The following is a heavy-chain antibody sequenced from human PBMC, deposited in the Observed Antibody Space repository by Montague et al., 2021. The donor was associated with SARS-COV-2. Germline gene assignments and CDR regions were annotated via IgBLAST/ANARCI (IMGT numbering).Heavy chain of an antibody. V-gene: IGHV4-34*01. Sequence: SETLSLTCAVYGGSFSDYHWTWIRQSPGGGLGWIGQINYGGSTKYNPSLRSRVTISIDTSKNKFSLKLTSLTAADTSVYYCARGAPGYWGQGTLVTVSS. J-gene: IGHJ4*02. CDR2: INYGGST. CDR1: GGSFSDYH. D-gene: IGHD1-1*01. CDR3: ARGAPGY.